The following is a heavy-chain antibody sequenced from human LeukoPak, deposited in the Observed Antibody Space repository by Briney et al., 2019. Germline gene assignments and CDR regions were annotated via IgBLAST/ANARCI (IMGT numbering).Heavy chain of an antibody. D-gene: IGHD6-13*01. CDR3: ASLIAAAGSWFDP. J-gene: IGHJ5*02. Sequence: GESLKISCKGSGYSFTSYWIGWVRQIPGKGLEWMGIIYPGDSDTRYSPSFQGQVTISADKSISTAYLQWSSLKASDTAMYYCASLIAAAGSWFDPWGQGTLVTVSS. CDR1: GYSFTSYW. CDR2: IYPGDSDT. V-gene: IGHV5-51*01.